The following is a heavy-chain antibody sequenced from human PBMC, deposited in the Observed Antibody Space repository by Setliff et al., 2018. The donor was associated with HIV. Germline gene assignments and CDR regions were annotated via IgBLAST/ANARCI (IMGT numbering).Heavy chain of an antibody. Sequence: SETLSLTCAVYGGSFSGYYWSWIRQPPGKGLEWIGEINHSGNTNYNPSLKSRVTISVDTSKNQFSLKLSSVTAADTAVYYCARSIYGSRSYPLDSWGQGTRVTVSS. V-gene: IGHV4-34*01. J-gene: IGHJ5*01. CDR2: INHSGNT. CDR1: GGSFSGYY. D-gene: IGHD3-10*01. CDR3: ARSIYGSRSYPLDS.